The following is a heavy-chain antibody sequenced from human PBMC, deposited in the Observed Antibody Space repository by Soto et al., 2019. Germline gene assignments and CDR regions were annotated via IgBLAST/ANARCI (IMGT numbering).Heavy chain of an antibody. Sequence: GESLKISCKGSGYSFTSYWIGWVRQMPGKGLEWMGIIYPGDSDTRYSPSFQGQVTISADKSISTAYLQWSSLKASDTAMYYCARGESDTAMVNWFDPWGQGTLVTVS. CDR1: GYSFTSYW. CDR3: ARGESDTAMVNWFDP. CDR2: IYPGDSDT. J-gene: IGHJ5*02. D-gene: IGHD5-18*01. V-gene: IGHV5-51*01.